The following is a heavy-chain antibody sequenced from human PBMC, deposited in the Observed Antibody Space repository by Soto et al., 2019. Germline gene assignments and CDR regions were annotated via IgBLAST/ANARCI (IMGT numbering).Heavy chain of an antibody. J-gene: IGHJ4*02. Sequence: GGSLRLSCAASGFTFSSYAMHWVRQAPGKGLEWVAVISYDGSNKYYADSVKGRFTISRDNSKNTLYLQMNSLRAEDTAVYYCARDSPPPLGYCSSTSCYGGGVDWDFYYWGQGTLVTVSS. CDR3: ARDSPPPLGYCSSTSCYGGGVDWDFYY. CDR1: GFTFSSYA. D-gene: IGHD2-2*01. CDR2: ISYDGSNK. V-gene: IGHV3-30-3*01.